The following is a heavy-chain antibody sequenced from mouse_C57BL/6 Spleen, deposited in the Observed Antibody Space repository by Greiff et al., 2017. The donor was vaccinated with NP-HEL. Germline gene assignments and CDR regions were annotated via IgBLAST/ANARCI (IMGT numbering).Heavy chain of an antibody. V-gene: IGHV14-2*01. CDR2: IDPEDGET. Sequence: VQLQQSGAELVKPGASVKLSCTASGFNITDYYMHWVKQRTEQGLEWIGRIDPEDGETKYAPKFQGKATITADTSSNTAYLQLSSLTSDDTAVYYCAGRGTTVVAPYAMDDWGQGTSVTVSS. D-gene: IGHD1-1*01. CDR3: AGRGTTVVAPYAMDD. J-gene: IGHJ4*01. CDR1: GFNITDYY.